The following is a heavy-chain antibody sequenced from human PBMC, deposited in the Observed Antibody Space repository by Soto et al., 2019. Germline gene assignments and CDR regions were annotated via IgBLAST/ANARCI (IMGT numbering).Heavy chain of an antibody. J-gene: IGHJ4*02. D-gene: IGHD3-16*02. CDR1: GGSVSSGSYY. V-gene: IGHV4-61*01. CDR2: IYYSGST. CDR3: ARGRYDYVRGPYRNDY. Sequence: SETLSLTCTVSGGSVSSGSYYWSWIRQPPGKGLEWIGYIYYSGSTNYNPSLKSRVTISVDTSKNQFSLKLSSVTAADTSVYYCARGRYDYVRGPYRNDYRGQATQVSVS.